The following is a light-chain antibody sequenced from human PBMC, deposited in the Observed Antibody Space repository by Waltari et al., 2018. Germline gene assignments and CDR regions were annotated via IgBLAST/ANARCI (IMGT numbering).Light chain of an antibody. CDR1: SSDIGGYNY. Sequence: QSALTQPASVSGSPGQLITIPCIGTSSDIGGYNYVSGYQQHPGKAPKVMIYDVTKRPSGLSHRVSGYKSGGTASLTISGLQAEDEADYYCSSYTRSNTWGFGGGTKLPVL. J-gene: IGLJ3*02. CDR2: DVT. CDR3: SSYTRSNTWG. V-gene: IGLV2-14*01.